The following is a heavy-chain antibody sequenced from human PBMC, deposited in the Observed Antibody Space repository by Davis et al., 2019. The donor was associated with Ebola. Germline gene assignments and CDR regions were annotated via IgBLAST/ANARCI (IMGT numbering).Heavy chain of an antibody. CDR1: GGTFSSYA. CDR3: ARDRGVIGSYYYYYGMDV. CDR2: IIPIFGTA. Sequence: AASVKVSCKASGGTFSSYAISWVRQAPGQGLEWMGGIIPIFGTANYAQKFLGRVTITADESTSTAYMELSSLRSEDTAVYYCARDRGVIGSYYYYYGMDVWGQGSTVTVSS. J-gene: IGHJ6*02. D-gene: IGHD2-21*01. V-gene: IGHV1-69*13.